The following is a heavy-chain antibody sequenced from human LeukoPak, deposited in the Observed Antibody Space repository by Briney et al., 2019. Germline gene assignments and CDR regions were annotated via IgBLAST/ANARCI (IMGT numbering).Heavy chain of an antibody. V-gene: IGHV3-33*01. Sequence: PGRPLRLSCAASGFTFSSYGMHWVRQAPGKGLEWVAVIWYDGSNKYYADSVKGRFTISRDNSKNTLYLQMNSLRAEDTAVYYCARDGGLNWFDPWGQGTLVTVSS. D-gene: IGHD3-16*01. CDR2: IWYDGSNK. CDR1: GFTFSSYG. J-gene: IGHJ5*02. CDR3: ARDGGLNWFDP.